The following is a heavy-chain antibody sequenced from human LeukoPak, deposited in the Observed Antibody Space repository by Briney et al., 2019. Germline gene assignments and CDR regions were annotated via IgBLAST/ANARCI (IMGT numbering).Heavy chain of an antibody. V-gene: IGHV3-23*01. J-gene: IGHJ4*02. Sequence: GGSLRLSCVASGFTFSSYAMSWVRQRPGMGLERVSHITNTDGRTYYADSVKGRFTISRDNSENTLYLQMNSLRAEDTAVYYCAKSGSVSASYYDCWGQGALVTVSS. CDR1: GFTFSSYA. D-gene: IGHD3-10*01. CDR3: AKSGSVSASYYDC. CDR2: ITNTDGRT.